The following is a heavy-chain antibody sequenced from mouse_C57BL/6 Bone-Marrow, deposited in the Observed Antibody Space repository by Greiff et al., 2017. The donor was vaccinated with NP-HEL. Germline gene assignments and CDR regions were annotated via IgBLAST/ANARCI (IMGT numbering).Heavy chain of an antibody. CDR2: IYPGDGDT. CDR1: GYAFSSSW. V-gene: IGHV1-82*01. J-gene: IGHJ1*03. Sequence: QVHVKQSGPELVKPGASVKISCKASGYAFSSSWMNWVKQRPGKGLEWIGRIYPGDGDTNYNGKFKGKATLTADKSSSTAYMQLSSLTSEDSAVYFCARNPHYYGSSYWYFDVWGTGTTVTVSS. CDR3: ARNPHYYGSSYWYFDV. D-gene: IGHD1-1*01.